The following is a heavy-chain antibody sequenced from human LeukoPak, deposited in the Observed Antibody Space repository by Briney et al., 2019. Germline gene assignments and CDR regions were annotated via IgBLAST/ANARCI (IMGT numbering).Heavy chain of an antibody. CDR1: GFTFSSYS. Sequence: PGGSLRLSCAASGFTFSSYSMNWVRQAPGKGLEWVSSISSSSSYTYYADSVKGRFTISRDNSKNTLYLQMNSLRAEDTAVYYCAKRNAPSINYWGQGTLVTVSS. CDR3: AKRNAPSINY. V-gene: IGHV3-21*04. CDR2: ISSSSSYT. J-gene: IGHJ4*02.